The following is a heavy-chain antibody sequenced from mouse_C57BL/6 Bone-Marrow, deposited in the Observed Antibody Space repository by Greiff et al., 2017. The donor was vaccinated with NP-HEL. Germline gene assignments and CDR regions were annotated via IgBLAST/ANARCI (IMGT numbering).Heavy chain of an antibody. CDR2: IDPEDGET. CDR3: AREKILGGYGSSGGFAY. J-gene: IGHJ3*01. V-gene: IGHV14-2*01. CDR1: GFNIKDYY. D-gene: IGHD1-1*01. Sequence: VHVKQSGAELVKPGASVKLSCTASGFNIKDYYMHWVKQRTEQGLEWIGRIDPEDGETKYAPKFQGKATITADTSYNTAYLQLSSLTSEDTAVYYCAREKILGGYGSSGGFAYWGQGTLVTVSA.